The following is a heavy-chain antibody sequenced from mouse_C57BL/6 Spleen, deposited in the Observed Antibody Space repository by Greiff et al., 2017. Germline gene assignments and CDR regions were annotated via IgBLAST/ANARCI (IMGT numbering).Heavy chain of an antibody. D-gene: IGHD1-1*02. CDR2: IRSGSSTI. V-gene: IGHV5-17*01. Sequence: EVKLVESGGGLVKPGGSLKLSCAASGFPFSDYGMDWVRQAPEKGLEWVAYIRSGSSTIYYADTVKGRCTISRDTAKNTLFMQMTRRRSEDTSMYYSTTRGGHFAYWGQGTPLSVSS. CDR1: GFPFSDYG. CDR3: TTRGGHFAY. J-gene: IGHJ2*01.